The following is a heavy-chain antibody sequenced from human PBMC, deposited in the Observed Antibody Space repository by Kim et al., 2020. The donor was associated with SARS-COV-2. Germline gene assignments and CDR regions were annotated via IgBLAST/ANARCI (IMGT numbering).Heavy chain of an antibody. CDR1: GFTFSSYA. Sequence: GGSLRLSCAASGFTFSSYAMHWVRQAPGKGLEWVAVISYDGSNKYYADSVKGRFTISRDNAKNTLYLQMNSLRAEDTAVYYCARDRRIQLWLECYGMDVWGQGTTVTVSS. D-gene: IGHD5-18*01. CDR3: ARDRRIQLWLECYGMDV. V-gene: IGHV3-30*04. J-gene: IGHJ6*02. CDR2: ISYDGSNK.